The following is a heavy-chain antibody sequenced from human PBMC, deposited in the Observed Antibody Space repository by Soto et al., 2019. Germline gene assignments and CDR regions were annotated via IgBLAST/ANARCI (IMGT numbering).Heavy chain of an antibody. J-gene: IGHJ6*02. CDR3: ARATAMASLVYYYYGMEV. V-gene: IGHV3-48*03. D-gene: IGHD5-18*01. Sequence: PGGSLRLSCAASGFTFSSYEMNWVRQAPGKGLEWVSYISSSGSTIYYADSVKGRFTISRDNAKNSLYLQMNSLRAEDTAVYYCARATAMASLVYYYYGMEVWGQGTTGTSP. CDR1: GFTFSSYE. CDR2: ISSSGSTI.